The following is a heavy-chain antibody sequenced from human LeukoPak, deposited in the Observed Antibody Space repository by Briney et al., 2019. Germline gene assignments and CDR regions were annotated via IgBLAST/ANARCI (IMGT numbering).Heavy chain of an antibody. CDR1: GYTFTSYD. J-gene: IGHJ4*02. V-gene: IGHV1-8*01. CDR2: MNPNSGNT. D-gene: IGHD4-17*01. Sequence: ASVTVSCTASGYTFTSYDINWVRQATGQGLEWMGWMNPNSGNTGYAQKFQGRVTMTRNTSISTAYMELSSLRSEDTAVYYCARDPGDYFYFDYWGQGTLVTVSS. CDR3: ARDPGDYFYFDY.